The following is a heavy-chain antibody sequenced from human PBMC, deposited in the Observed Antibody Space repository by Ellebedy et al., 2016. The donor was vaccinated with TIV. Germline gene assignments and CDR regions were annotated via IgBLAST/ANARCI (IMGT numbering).Heavy chain of an antibody. CDR2: ISGSGGST. Sequence: GESLKISCAASGFTFSSYAMSWVRQAPGKGLEWVSAISGSGGSTYYADSVKGRLTISRDNSKNTLYLQMNSLRAEDTAVYYCANQGVLGYCSGGSCYSGDYWGQGTLVTVSS. V-gene: IGHV3-23*01. J-gene: IGHJ4*02. CDR3: ANQGVLGYCSGGSCYSGDY. CDR1: GFTFSSYA. D-gene: IGHD2-15*01.